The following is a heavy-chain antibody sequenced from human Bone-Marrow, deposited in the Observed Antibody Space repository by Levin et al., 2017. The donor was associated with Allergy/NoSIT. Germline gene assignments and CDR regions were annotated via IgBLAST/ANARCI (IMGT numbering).Heavy chain of an antibody. V-gene: IGHV3-48*03. CDR1: GFTFSSYE. D-gene: IGHD2-2*01. CDR3: ARLYCSSTSCTSDH. J-gene: IGHJ4*02. CDR2: ISSSGRTI. Sequence: GESLKISCVASGFTFSSYEMNWVRQAPGKGLEWVSYISSSGRTIYYTDSVKGRFTISRDNAKNSLYLQMNSLRAEDTAVYYCARLYCSSTSCTSDHWGQGTLVTVSS.